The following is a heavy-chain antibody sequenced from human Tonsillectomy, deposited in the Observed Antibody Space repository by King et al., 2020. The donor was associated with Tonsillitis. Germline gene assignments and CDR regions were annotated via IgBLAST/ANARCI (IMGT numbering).Heavy chain of an antibody. CDR2: VNPNSGGT. J-gene: IGHJ4*02. CDR1: EYTFTDYY. V-gene: IGHV1-2*02. Sequence: QLVQSGAEVKKPGASLKVSCKPSEYTFTDYYIHWVRQAPGQGLEWMGWVNPNSGGTNYAQKFQGRVTMTSDTSISTAYMELGWLTSDDMAVYYCSREALAFDYWGQGTLVTVSS. CDR3: SREALAFDY.